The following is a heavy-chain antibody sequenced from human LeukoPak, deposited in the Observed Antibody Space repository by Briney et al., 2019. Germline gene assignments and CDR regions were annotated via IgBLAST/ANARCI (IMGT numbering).Heavy chain of an antibody. V-gene: IGHV3-30*18. CDR3: AKLLGPTTDFDY. Sequence: GGSLRLSCAASGFTFSSYGMHWVRQAPGKGLEWVAVISYDGSNKYYADSVKGRFTNSRDNSKNTLYLQMNSLRAEDTAVYYCAKLLGPTTDFDYWGQGTLVTVSS. CDR2: ISYDGSNK. J-gene: IGHJ4*02. D-gene: IGHD4-17*01. CDR1: GFTFSSYG.